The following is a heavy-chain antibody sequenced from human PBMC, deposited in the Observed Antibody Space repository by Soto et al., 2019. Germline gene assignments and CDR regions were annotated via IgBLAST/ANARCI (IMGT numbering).Heavy chain of an antibody. D-gene: IGHD3-9*01. CDR1: GAAFNTIT. Sequence: QVQLVQSGAEVKKPGSSVRVSCKASGAAFNTITINWVRQAPGQGLEWMGGFVPVFGSATYAQKFQGRVAITADASTSTLHMKLSRLNSEDTALYYCVREDDTTGSYSWFDPWGQGTLVTVSS. J-gene: IGHJ5*02. CDR3: VREDDTTGSYSWFDP. V-gene: IGHV1-69*01. CDR2: FVPVFGSA.